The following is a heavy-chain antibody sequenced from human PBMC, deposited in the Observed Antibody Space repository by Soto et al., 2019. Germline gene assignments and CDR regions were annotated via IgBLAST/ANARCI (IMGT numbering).Heavy chain of an antibody. CDR3: ARAPVAAKYYFDF. CDR2: IWYDGSNK. J-gene: IGHJ4*02. D-gene: IGHD6-25*01. CDR1: GFTFSSYG. V-gene: IGHV3-33*01. Sequence: PGGSLRLSCAASGFTFSSYGMHWVRQDPGKGLEWVAVIWYDGSNKYYADSVKGRFTISRDNSKNTLYLQMNSLRAEDTAVYYCARAPVAAKYYFDFWGQGTLVTVSS.